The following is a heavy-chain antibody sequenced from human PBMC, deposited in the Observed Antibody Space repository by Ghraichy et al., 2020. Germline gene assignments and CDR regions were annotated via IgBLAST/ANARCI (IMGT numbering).Heavy chain of an antibody. V-gene: IGHV1-69*06. J-gene: IGHJ6*02. CDR3: ARASRSDCSSTSYYGAYYYYGMDV. D-gene: IGHD2-2*01. Sequence: LVKVSCKASGGTFSSYAISWVRQAPGQGLEWMGGIIPIFGTANYAQKFQGRVTITADKSTSTAYMELSSLRSEDTAVYYCARASRSDCSSTSYYGAYYYYGMDVWGQGTTVTVSS. CDR1: GGTFSSYA. CDR2: IIPIFGTA.